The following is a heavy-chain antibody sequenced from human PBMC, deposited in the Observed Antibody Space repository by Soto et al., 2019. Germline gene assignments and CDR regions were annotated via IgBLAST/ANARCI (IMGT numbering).Heavy chain of an antibody. Sequence: GGSLRISCAATGFNFSRYAMRWVREAPGKRLEWVAVISYDGSNKYYADSVKGRFTISRDNSKNTLYLQMNSLRAEDTAVYYCARDYYYASSGYYWDLGYYYYGMDVWGQGT. CDR1: GFNFSRYA. CDR3: ARDYYYASSGYYWDLGYYYYGMDV. J-gene: IGHJ6*02. D-gene: IGHD3-22*01. CDR2: ISYDGSNK. V-gene: IGHV3-30-3*01.